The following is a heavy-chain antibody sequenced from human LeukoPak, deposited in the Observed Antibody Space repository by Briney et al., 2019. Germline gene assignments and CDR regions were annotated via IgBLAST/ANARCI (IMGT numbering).Heavy chain of an antibody. Sequence: GGSLRLSCAASGFTFSSYWMSWVRQAPGKGLEWVANIKQDGSEKYYVDSVKGRFTISRDNAKDSLYLQMNSLTAEDTAMYYCVRAYHPGGWFDPWGQGTLVTVSS. J-gene: IGHJ5*02. CDR1: GFTFSSYW. CDR3: VRAYHPGGWFDP. CDR2: IKQDGSEK. V-gene: IGHV3-7*04. D-gene: IGHD2-21*01.